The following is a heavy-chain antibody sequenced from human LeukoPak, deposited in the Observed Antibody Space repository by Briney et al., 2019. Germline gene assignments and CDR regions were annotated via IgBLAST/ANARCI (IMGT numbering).Heavy chain of an antibody. CDR3: ARDIVLVTAPQAFDI. D-gene: IGHD2-21*02. J-gene: IGHJ3*02. Sequence: ASVNVSCKASGYTFTSYGISWVRQAHAQGLEWMGWISAYNGNTKYAQKLQGRVTMTTDTSTSTAYMELRSLRSDDTAVYYCARDIVLVTAPQAFDISGQGTMVTVSS. CDR1: GYTFTSYG. V-gene: IGHV1-18*01. CDR2: ISAYNGNT.